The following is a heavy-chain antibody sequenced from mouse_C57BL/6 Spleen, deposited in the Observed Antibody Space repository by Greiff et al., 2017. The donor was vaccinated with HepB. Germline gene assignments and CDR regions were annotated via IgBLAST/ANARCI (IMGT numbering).Heavy chain of an antibody. CDR2: IYPGSGST. CDR1: GYTFTSYW. Sequence: QVQLQQPGAELVKPGASVKMSCKASGYTFTSYWITWVKQRPGQGLEWIGDIYPGSGSTNYNEKFKSKATLTVDTSSSTAYMQLSSLTSEDSAVYYCATGGGGDWYFDVWGTGTTVTVSS. V-gene: IGHV1-55*01. CDR3: ATGGGGDWYFDV. J-gene: IGHJ1*03.